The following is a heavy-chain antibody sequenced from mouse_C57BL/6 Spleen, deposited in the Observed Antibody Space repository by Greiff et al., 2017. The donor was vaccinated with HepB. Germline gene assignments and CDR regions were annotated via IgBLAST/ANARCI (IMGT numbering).Heavy chain of an antibody. J-gene: IGHJ4*01. CDR2: INPSSGYT. Sequence: VQLQQSGAELARPGASVKMSCKASGYTFTSYTMHWVKQRPGQGLEWIVYINPSSGYTKYNQKFKDKATLTAAKSSSTAYLQLSSLTSEDSAVYYCARRDYYGSSYDDAMDYWGQGTSVTVSS. D-gene: IGHD1-1*01. CDR1: GYTFTSYT. V-gene: IGHV1-4*01. CDR3: ARRDYYGSSYDDAMDY.